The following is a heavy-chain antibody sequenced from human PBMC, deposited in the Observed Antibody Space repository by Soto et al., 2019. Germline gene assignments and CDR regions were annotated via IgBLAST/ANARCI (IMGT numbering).Heavy chain of an antibody. V-gene: IGHV4-59*01. CDR3: VREHNWNYDY. CDR1: GASISSYY. Sequence: QVQLQEPGPGLVKASETLSLTCTVSGASISSYYWSWIRQPPGKGLEWIGYIYHSGRTNHNPSLKSRVTISVDTSKNQFSLRLTSVTPADTAVYYCVREHNWNYDYWGQGTLVTVSS. D-gene: IGHD1-7*01. CDR2: IYHSGRT. J-gene: IGHJ4*02.